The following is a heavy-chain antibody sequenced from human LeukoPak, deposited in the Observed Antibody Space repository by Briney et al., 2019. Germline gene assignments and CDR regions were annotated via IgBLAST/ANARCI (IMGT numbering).Heavy chain of an antibody. CDR3: ARVFSGWPYYFDH. D-gene: IGHD6-19*01. CDR2: IYYSGST. J-gene: IGHJ4*02. Sequence: PSETLSLTCTVSGGSINSYYWSWIRQPPGKGLEWIGYIYYSGSTNYNPSLKSRVTMSVDTSTNHFSLKLSSVTAADTAVYYCARVFSGWPYYFDHWGQGTLVTVSS. CDR1: GGSINSYY. V-gene: IGHV4-59*01.